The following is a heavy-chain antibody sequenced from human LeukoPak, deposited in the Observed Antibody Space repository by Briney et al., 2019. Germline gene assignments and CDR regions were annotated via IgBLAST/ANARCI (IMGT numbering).Heavy chain of an antibody. Sequence: SETLSLTCTVSGGSISSSSYYWGWIRQPPGKGLEWIGSIYYSGSTYYNPSLKSRVTISLDTSKNQFSLKVSSVTAADTAVYYCARSVHLIAARFDPWGQGTLVTVSS. CDR3: ARSVHLIAARFDP. V-gene: IGHV4-39*07. D-gene: IGHD6-6*01. J-gene: IGHJ5*02. CDR1: GGSISSSSYY. CDR2: IYYSGST.